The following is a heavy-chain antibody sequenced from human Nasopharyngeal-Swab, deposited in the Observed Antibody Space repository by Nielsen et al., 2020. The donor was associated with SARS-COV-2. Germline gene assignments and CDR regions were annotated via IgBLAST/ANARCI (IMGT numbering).Heavy chain of an antibody. Sequence: LSLPCASSGFTFSSYAMHWVRQAPGKGREWVAVISYDGSNKYYADSVKGRFTISRDNSKNTLYLQMNSLRAEDTAVYYCAREAALDSSGWTYWYFDLWGRGTLVTVSS. D-gene: IGHD6-19*01. CDR3: AREAALDSSGWTYWYFDL. J-gene: IGHJ2*01. CDR1: GFTFSSYA. V-gene: IGHV3-30*04. CDR2: ISYDGSNK.